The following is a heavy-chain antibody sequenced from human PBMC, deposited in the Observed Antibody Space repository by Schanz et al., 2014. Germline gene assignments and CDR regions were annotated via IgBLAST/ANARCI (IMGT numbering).Heavy chain of an antibody. Sequence: DVQLLESGGGLVQPGGSLRLSCAASGFTFNSYAMTWVRQAPGKGLEWVSSISHSGGSKYYADSVKGRFTISRDNSENTLYLQMNSLSADDAAVFYCAKGMGYCSGGTCYDYYYYGLDVGGRGTRSPSP. CDR1: GFTFNSYA. D-gene: IGHD2-15*01. V-gene: IGHV3-23*01. J-gene: IGHJ6*02. CDR2: ISHSGGSK. CDR3: AKGMGYCSGGTCYDYYYYGLDV.